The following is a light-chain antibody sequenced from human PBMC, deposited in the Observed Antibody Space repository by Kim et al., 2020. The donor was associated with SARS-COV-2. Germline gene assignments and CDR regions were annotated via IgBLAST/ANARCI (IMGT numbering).Light chain of an antibody. CDR1: SNNVGDQG. CDR2: RDN. CDR3: SAWDSSLSVWV. Sequence: QTATLTCTGNSNNVGDQGAAWLQQHQGHPPKLRSYRDNNRPSGISERFSAFRSGNTASLTISGLQPEDEADYYCSAWDSSLSVWVFGGGTQLTVL. V-gene: IGLV10-54*04. J-gene: IGLJ3*02.